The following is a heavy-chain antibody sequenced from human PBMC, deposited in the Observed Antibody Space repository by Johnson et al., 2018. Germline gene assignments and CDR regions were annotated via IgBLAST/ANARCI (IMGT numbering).Heavy chain of an antibody. Sequence: QVQLVQSGGGVVQPGRSRRLSCEASGFNFSTYGMHWVRQAPGKGLEWVAVLSYEGSNTYYSDSVKGRFTISRDNSKNTLYLQMNRLRNEDTAVYYCAKIVTISTSAFDIWGQGTTVIVSS. CDR2: LSYEGSNT. CDR1: GFNFSTYG. CDR3: AKIVTISTSAFDI. D-gene: IGHD3-9*01. V-gene: IGHV3-30*18. J-gene: IGHJ3*02.